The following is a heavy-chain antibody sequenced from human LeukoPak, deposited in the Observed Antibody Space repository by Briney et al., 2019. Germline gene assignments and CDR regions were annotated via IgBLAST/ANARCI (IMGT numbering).Heavy chain of an antibody. D-gene: IGHD3-10*01. CDR3: VKTHGSGSYYNPMFDY. V-gene: IGHV3-64D*06. J-gene: IGHJ4*02. CDR2: ISLNGDTT. Sequence: GGSLRLSCSASGFTFSRYAMHWVRQAPGKGLECVSSISLNGDTTYYADSVKGRFTISRDNSKNTLWLQVSSLRAEDTAVYYCVKTHGSGSYYNPMFDYWGQGILVTVSS. CDR1: GFTFSRYA.